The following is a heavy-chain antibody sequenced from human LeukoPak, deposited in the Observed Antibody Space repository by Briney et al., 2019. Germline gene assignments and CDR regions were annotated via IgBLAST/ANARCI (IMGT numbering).Heavy chain of an antibody. V-gene: IGHV3-21*01. CDR2: ISSSSSYI. CDR3: ARDRVIAARCFDY. J-gene: IGHJ4*02. CDR1: GFTFSSYS. Sequence: PGGSLRLSCAASGFTFSSYSMNWVRQAPGKGLEWVSSISSSSSYIYYADSVKGRFTISRDNAKNSLYLQMNSLRAEDTAVYYCARDRVIAARCFDYWGQGTLVTVSS. D-gene: IGHD6-6*01.